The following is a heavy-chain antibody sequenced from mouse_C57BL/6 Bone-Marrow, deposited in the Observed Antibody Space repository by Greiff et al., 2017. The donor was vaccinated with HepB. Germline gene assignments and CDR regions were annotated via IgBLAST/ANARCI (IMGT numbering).Heavy chain of an antibody. J-gene: IGHJ4*01. CDR1: GYSITSDY. Sequence: EVQRVESGPGLAKPSQTLSLTCSVTGYSITSDYWNWIRKFPGNKLEYMGYISYSGSTYYNPSLKSRISITRDTSKNQYYLQLNSVTTEDTATYYCARFYDGYFYAMDYWGQGTSVTVSS. V-gene: IGHV3-8*01. CDR2: ISYSGST. CDR3: ARFYDGYFYAMDY. D-gene: IGHD2-3*01.